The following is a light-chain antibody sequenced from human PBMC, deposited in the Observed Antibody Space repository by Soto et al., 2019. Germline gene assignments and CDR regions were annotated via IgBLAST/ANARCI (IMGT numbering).Light chain of an antibody. CDR2: GAS. Sequence: EIVLTQSPGTLSLSPGNTATLSCRASQSVPTNYLAWYQQKPGQAPSLLIYGASRRATGIPDRFSGSGSGTDFTLTIRLEPEDFAVDYCQQYGGSPLTFGGGTKVEI. J-gene: IGKJ4*01. CDR3: QQYGGSPLT. CDR1: QSVPTNY. V-gene: IGKV3-20*01.